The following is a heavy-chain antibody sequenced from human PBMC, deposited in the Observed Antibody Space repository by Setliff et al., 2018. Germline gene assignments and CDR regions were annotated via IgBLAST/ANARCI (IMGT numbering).Heavy chain of an antibody. CDR2: IYHSGST. J-gene: IGHJ4*02. CDR3: ASSTYGSYFDY. Sequence: SESLSLTCAVSGGSISSGGYSWSWIRQPPGKGLEWIGYIYHSGSTYYNPSLKSRVTISVDTSKNQFSLKLSSVTAADTALYYCASSTYGSYFDYWGQGTLVTVSS. CDR1: GGSISSGGYS. D-gene: IGHD4-17*01. V-gene: IGHV4-30-2*01.